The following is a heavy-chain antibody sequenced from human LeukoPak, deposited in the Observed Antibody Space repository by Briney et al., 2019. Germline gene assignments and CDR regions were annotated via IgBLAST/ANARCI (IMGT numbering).Heavy chain of an antibody. Sequence: SGTLSLTCTVSGGSISSYYWSWIRQPPGTGLEWIGYIYYSGSTNYNPSPKSRVTISVDTSKHQFSLKLSSVTAADTAVYYCARWLQLRPDAFDIWGQGTMVTVSS. CDR2: IYYSGST. J-gene: IGHJ3*02. V-gene: IGHV4-59*01. D-gene: IGHD5-24*01. CDR1: GGSISSYY. CDR3: ARWLQLRPDAFDI.